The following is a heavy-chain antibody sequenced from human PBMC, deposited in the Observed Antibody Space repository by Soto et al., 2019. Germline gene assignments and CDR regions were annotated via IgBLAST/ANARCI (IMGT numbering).Heavy chain of an antibody. CDR3: AKENDD. V-gene: IGHV3-23*01. Sequence: EVQLLESGGGLVQPGGSLSLSCAASGFTFSSYDLSWVRQAPGKGLEWVSTISGRTGSTYYADSVKGRFTISRDSSKSTLSLQMDSLRAEDTAVYYCAKENDDWCQGTLVTVSS. CDR2: ISGRTGST. CDR1: GFTFSSYD. J-gene: IGHJ4*02.